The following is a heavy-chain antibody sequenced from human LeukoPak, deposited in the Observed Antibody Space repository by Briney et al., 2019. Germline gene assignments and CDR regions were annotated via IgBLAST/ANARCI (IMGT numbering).Heavy chain of an antibody. V-gene: IGHV4-39*01. CDR1: GGSINSSSYY. CDR3: AGRPIAFSGGWHSGVDY. CDR2: IYYRGST. Sequence: SETLSLTCTLSGGSINSSSYYWGWVRQPPGKGLEWIGSIYYRGSTYYNPSLKSRVTLSVDTPKNQLFLKLRSVTAADSAVYYCAGRPIAFSGGWHSGVDYWGQGIPVIVSS. J-gene: IGHJ4*02. D-gene: IGHD6-19*01.